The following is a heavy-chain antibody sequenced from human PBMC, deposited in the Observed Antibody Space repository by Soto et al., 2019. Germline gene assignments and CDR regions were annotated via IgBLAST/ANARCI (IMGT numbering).Heavy chain of an antibody. CDR2: FRSSGDDGTT. J-gene: IGHJ3*02. CDR3: SRNTSGRQGSTLDI. V-gene: IGHV3-23*01. CDR1: GFTFSSYS. D-gene: IGHD6-19*01. Sequence: GGSLRLSCAASGFTFSSYSMSWVRQAPGKGLEWVSGFRSSGDDGTTYYADSVKGRFTISRDNSKNTLFLQMNSLRAEDTAIYYCSRNTSGRQGSTLDIWGQGTMVTVSS.